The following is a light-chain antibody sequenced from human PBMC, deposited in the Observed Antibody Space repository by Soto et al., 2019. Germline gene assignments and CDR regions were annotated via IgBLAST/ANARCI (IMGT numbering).Light chain of an antibody. Sequence: QSVLTQPPSVSEAPGQRVPISCTGTSSNIGAGYEAHWYQPVPGTAPKLLIYENNNRPSGVPDRFSGSKSGTSASLAITGLQAEDEAEYYCQSYDSSLSGYVFGTGTKLTVL. CDR1: SSNIGAGYE. CDR2: ENN. J-gene: IGLJ1*01. CDR3: QSYDSSLSGYV. V-gene: IGLV1-40*01.